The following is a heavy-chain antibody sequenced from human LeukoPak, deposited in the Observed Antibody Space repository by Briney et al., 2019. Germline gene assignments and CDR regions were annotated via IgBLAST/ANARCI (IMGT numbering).Heavy chain of an antibody. D-gene: IGHD3-10*01. Sequence: SETLSLTCTVSGGSISIYYWSWIRQPAGKGLEWIGHIYTSGNTNYNPSLKSRVAISVDTSKNQFSLKLSSVTAADTAIYYCARGGYYGSGNDFRFDPWGQGTLVTVSS. J-gene: IGHJ5*02. CDR1: GGSISIYY. CDR2: IYTSGNT. CDR3: ARGGYYGSGNDFRFDP. V-gene: IGHV4-4*07.